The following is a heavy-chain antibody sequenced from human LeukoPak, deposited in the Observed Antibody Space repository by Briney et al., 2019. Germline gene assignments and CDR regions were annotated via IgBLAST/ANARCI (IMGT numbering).Heavy chain of an antibody. J-gene: IGHJ4*02. Sequence: GGSLRLSCAASGFTFSSYSMSWVRQAPGKGLEWVSSISSSSSYIYYADSVKGRFTISRDNAKNSLYLQMNSLRAEDTAVYYCARDQFKRGYSGYVSTKNYFDYWGQGTLVTVSS. D-gene: IGHD5-12*01. CDR2: ISSSSSYI. V-gene: IGHV3-21*01. CDR1: GFTFSSYS. CDR3: ARDQFKRGYSGYVSTKNYFDY.